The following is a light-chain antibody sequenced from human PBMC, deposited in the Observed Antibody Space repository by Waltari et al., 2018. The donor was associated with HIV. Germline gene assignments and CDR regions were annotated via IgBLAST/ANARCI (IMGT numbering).Light chain of an antibody. CDR2: GTS. CDR1: QSVNSN. Sequence: EILMTQSPATLSVSPGEKATLSSRARQSVNSNLAWYQQKPGQTPRLLIYGTSTRATDIPARFSGSGSGTQFTLTTSSLQSEDFAVYYCHHYNNWRETFGQGTKVEIK. CDR3: HHYNNWRET. V-gene: IGKV3-15*01. J-gene: IGKJ1*01.